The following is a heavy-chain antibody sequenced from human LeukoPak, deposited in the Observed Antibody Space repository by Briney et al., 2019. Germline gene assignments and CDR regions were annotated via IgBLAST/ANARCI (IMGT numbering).Heavy chain of an antibody. CDR2: IYSGGST. V-gene: IGHV3-66*01. J-gene: IGHJ3*02. Sequence: GGSLRLSCAASGFSVSSKYMGWVRQAPGKGLEWVSVIYSGGSTYYADSVKGRFTISRDNSKNTLYLQMNSLRAEVTAVYYCARDWSGWSHAFDIWGQGTMVTVSS. CDR3: ARDWSGWSHAFDI. CDR1: GFSVSSKY. D-gene: IGHD6-19*01.